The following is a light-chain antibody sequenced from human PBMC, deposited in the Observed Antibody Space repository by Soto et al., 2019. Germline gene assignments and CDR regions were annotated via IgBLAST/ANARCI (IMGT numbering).Light chain of an antibody. Sequence: DIQMTQSPASLSASVGDGVTITCRASQSISSYVSWYQQKPGKAPKLLIYAASRLESGVPSRFSGSRSGTDFTLTISSLQPEDFATYYCQQSYSRMTFGQGTKVDIK. J-gene: IGKJ1*01. CDR1: QSISSY. V-gene: IGKV1-39*01. CDR3: QQSYSRMT. CDR2: AAS.